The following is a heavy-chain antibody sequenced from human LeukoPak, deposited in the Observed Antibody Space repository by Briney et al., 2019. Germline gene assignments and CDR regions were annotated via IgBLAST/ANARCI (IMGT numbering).Heavy chain of an antibody. CDR2: ITGSSSTI. CDR1: GFTFSSFS. CDR3: ASCSSTNCY. Sequence: PGGSLRLSCAASGFTFSSFSMNWVRQAPGKGLEWVSFITGSSSTIYYADSVKGRFTISRDDAKNSLYLQMNSLGAEDTAVYYCASCSSTNCYWGQGTLVTVSS. V-gene: IGHV3-48*01. D-gene: IGHD2-2*01. J-gene: IGHJ4*02.